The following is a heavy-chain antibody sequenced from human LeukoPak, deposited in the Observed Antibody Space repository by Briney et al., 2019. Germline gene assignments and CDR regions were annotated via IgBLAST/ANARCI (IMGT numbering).Heavy chain of an antibody. D-gene: IGHD3-3*01. CDR3: AGNDFWSGYYKSENDY. CDR1: GGSISSYY. V-gene: IGHV4-59*01. Sequence: SETLSLXCTVSGGSISSYYWRWIRQPPGKGLEWIGYIYYSGSTNYNPSLKSRVTISVDTSKNQFSLKLSSVTAADTAVYYCAGNDFWSGYYKSENDYWGQGTLVTVPS. CDR2: IYYSGST. J-gene: IGHJ4*02.